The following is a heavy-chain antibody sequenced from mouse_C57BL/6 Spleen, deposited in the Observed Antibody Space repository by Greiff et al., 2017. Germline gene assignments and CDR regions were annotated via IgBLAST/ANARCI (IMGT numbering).Heavy chain of an antibody. J-gene: IGHJ4*01. CDR1: GFTFSSYG. CDR2: ISSGGSYT. CDR3: ARTSTEAMDY. Sequence: EVQVVESGGDLVKPGGSLKLSCAASGFTFSSYGMSWVRQTPDKRLEWVATISSGGSYTYYPDNVKGRFTISRDNAKNTLDLQMSSLKSEDTAMYDCARTSTEAMDYWGQGTSVTVSS. V-gene: IGHV5-6*01. D-gene: IGHD4-1*02.